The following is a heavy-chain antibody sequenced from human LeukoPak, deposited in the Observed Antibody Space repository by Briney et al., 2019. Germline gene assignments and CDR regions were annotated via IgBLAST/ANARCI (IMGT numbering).Heavy chain of an antibody. J-gene: IGHJ4*02. CDR3: ARDYWWNYDY. D-gene: IGHD1-7*01. Sequence: GGSLRLSCAASGFTFSDYAMHWVRQAPGKGMEWVAVISKDGSDKYYPGSVRGRFTISRDNSKNTIYLQMDSLRAEDTAIYYCARDYWWNYDYWGQGTLVTVSS. V-gene: IGHV3-30-3*01. CDR1: GFTFSDYA. CDR2: ISKDGSDK.